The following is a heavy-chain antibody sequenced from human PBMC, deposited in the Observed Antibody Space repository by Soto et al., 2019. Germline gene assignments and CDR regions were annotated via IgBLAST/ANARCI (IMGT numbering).Heavy chain of an antibody. J-gene: IGHJ4*02. V-gene: IGHV5-51*01. CDR1: GYSFTSYW. CDR2: IYADDSDT. D-gene: IGHD3-22*01. CDR3: ARRPFDSSGGFDY. Sequence: PGESLKISCKASGYSFTSYWIGWVRQMPGKGLEWMAIIYADDSDTRYSPSFQGQVTISADKSFSTAYLQWSSLKASDTAMYYCARRPFDSSGGFDYWGQGTLVTVSS.